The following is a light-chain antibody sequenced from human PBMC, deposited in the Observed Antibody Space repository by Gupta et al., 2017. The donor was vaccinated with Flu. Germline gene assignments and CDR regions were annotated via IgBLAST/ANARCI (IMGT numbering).Light chain of an antibody. CDR3: QAWDSSTAV. CDR1: KLGDKY. V-gene: IGLV3-1*01. J-gene: IGLJ1*01. CDR2: QDS. Sequence: SSELTQPPSVSVSPGQTASITCSGDKLGDKYVFWYQQKPGQSPVLVIYQDSKRPSGIPEQFSGSNSENTATLTIGGTQAMDEADYYCQAWDSSTAVFGTGTKVTVL.